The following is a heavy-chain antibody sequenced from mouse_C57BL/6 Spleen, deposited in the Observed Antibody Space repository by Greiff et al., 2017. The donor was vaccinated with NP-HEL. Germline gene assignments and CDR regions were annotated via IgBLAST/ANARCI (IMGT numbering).Heavy chain of an antibody. CDR1: GYTFTSYG. D-gene: IGHD2-1*01. CDR3: ASDYGNL. Sequence: QVQLQQSGAELARPGASVKLSCKASGYTFTSYGISWVKQRTGQGLEWIGEIYPRGGYTYYNEKFKGKATLTADKSSSTAYMELRSLTSEDAAVYFCASDYGNLWGQGTTLTVSS. CDR2: IYPRGGYT. J-gene: IGHJ2*01. V-gene: IGHV1-81*01.